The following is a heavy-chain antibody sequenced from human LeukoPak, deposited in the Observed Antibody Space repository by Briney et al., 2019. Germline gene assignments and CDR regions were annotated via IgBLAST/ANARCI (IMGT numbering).Heavy chain of an antibody. CDR2: IYYSGST. J-gene: IGHJ4*02. CDR1: GGSISSSSYY. D-gene: IGHD1-26*01. Sequence: SETLSLTCTVSGGSISSSSYYWGWIRQPPGKGLEWIGSIYYSGSTYCNPSLKSRVTISVDTSKNQFSLKLSSVTAADTAVYYCARHIASWELPPDYWGQGTLVTVSS. CDR3: ARHIASWELPPDY. V-gene: IGHV4-39*07.